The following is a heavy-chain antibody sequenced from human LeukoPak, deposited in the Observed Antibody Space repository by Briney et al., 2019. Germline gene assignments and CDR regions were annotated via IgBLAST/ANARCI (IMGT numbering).Heavy chain of an antibody. D-gene: IGHD3-22*01. Sequence: ASVKVSCKASGYTFTGYYMHWVRQAPGQGLEWMGWINPNSGGTNYAQKFQGRVTMTRDTSTSTAYMELSRLRSDDTAVYYCARDYYYDRSGYYLFDYWGQGTLATISS. CDR3: ARDYYYDRSGYYLFDY. CDR1: GYTFTGYY. V-gene: IGHV1-2*02. CDR2: INPNSGGT. J-gene: IGHJ4*02.